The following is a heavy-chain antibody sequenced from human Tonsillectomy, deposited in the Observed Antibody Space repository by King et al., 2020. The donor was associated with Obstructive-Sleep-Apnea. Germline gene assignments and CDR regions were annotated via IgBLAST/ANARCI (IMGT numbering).Heavy chain of an antibody. D-gene: IGHD2-8*01. J-gene: IGHJ4*02. CDR1: GDSISSSSYY. Sequence: VQLQESGPGLVKPSETLSLTCTISGDSISSSSYYWGWIRQSPGKGLEWIGTIYYSGSTYYNPSLKSRVTISVDTSTNQFSLRLSSVTAADTAVYYCARVGAPALMVYAGFGYWGQGTLVTVSS. V-gene: IGHV4-39*07. CDR2: IYYSGST. CDR3: ARVGAPALMVYAGFGY.